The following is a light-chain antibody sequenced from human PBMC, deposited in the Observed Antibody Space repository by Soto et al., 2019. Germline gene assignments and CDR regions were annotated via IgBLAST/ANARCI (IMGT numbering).Light chain of an antibody. V-gene: IGKV3-11*01. Sequence: EIVLTQSPATLSLSPGERATLSCRASQSVSSYLAWYQQKPGQAPRLLIYDASNRATGIPARFSGSGSGTDFTLTISSLEPEDFAVYYCQQRSNWPSGFGGGTKLEIK. CDR3: QQRSNWPSG. J-gene: IGKJ4*01. CDR1: QSVSSY. CDR2: DAS.